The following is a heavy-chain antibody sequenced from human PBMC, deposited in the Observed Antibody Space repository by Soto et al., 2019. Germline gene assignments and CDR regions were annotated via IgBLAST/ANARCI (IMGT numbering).Heavy chain of an antibody. D-gene: IGHD3-10*01. CDR1: GGTFSSYA. CDR3: VRARRYGGTAFDI. Sequence: QVQLVQSGAEVKKPGSSVKVSCKASGGTFSSYAISWVRQAPGQGLEWMGGIIPNFGTANYAQKFQGRVTITADKSTSTAYMELSRLRSEDRAVYYCVRARRYGGTAFDIWGQGTMVTVSS. J-gene: IGHJ3*02. CDR2: IIPNFGTA. V-gene: IGHV1-69*06.